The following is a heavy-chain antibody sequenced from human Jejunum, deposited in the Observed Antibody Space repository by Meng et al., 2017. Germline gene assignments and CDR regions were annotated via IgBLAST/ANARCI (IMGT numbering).Heavy chain of an antibody. CDR3: AKDRTSSWSDYYYAGMDV. D-gene: IGHD6-13*01. CDR1: GYTFTGNY. J-gene: IGHJ6*02. Sequence: ASVKVSCKASGYTFTGNYLHWVRQAPGQGLEWMGRINPNSGGTKYEEKLKGRVTITWDTSIRTAYMELTSLRSDDTAVYYCAKDRTSSWSDYYYAGMDVWGPGTTVTVSS. V-gene: IGHV1-2*06. CDR2: INPNSGGT.